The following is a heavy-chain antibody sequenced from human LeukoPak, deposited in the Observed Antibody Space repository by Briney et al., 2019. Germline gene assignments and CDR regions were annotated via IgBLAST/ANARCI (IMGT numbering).Heavy chain of an antibody. J-gene: IGHJ4*02. D-gene: IGHD3-10*01. CDR2: IFHSGTT. Sequence: SETLSLTCAVSGGSISSGDYSWSWIRQPPGKGLEWIGYIFHSGTTTYNPSLKSRLTISLDRSKDQFSLKLTSVTAADTAVYYCAADYGSGSYRFDYWGQGTLVTVSS. CDR1: GGSISSGDYS. CDR3: AADYGSGSYRFDY. V-gene: IGHV4-30-2*01.